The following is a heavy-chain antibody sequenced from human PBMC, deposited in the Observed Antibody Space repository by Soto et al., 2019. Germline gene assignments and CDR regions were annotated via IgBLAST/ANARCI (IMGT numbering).Heavy chain of an antibody. V-gene: IGHV4-34*01. J-gene: IGHJ3*02. CDR3: ARGGSSDWQVALDM. Sequence: SETLSLTCVVSGGSFDTYYWNWIRQSPGKGLEWIGESNHRGSNNYSPSLKSRVTVSLDTSKNQFSLKLTSVTAADTAVYYCARGGSSDWQVALDMWGQGTMVTVSS. CDR1: GGSFDTYY. D-gene: IGHD6-19*01. CDR2: SNHRGSN.